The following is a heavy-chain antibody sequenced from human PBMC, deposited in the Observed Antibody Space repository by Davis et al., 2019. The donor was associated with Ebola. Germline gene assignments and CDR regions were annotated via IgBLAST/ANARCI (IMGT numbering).Heavy chain of an antibody. CDR2: INSDGSST. V-gene: IGHV3-74*01. D-gene: IGHD2-2*01. CDR1: GFTVSSNY. Sequence: PGGSLRLSCAASGFTVSSNYMSWVRQAPGKGLVWVSRINSDGSSTSYADSVKGRFTISRDNAKNTLYLQMNSLRAEDTAVYYCARASGVVVVPAAIHYYYGMDVWGQGTTVTVSS. J-gene: IGHJ6*02. CDR3: ARASGVVVVPAAIHYYYGMDV.